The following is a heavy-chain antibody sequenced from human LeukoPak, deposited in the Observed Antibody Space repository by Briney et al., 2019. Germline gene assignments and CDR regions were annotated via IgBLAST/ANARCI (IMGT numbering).Heavy chain of an antibody. Sequence: GGSLRLSCAASGFTVSNNYMSWVRQAPGKGLEWVSVIYSSGIIKYADSVKGRFTISRDNSRNTVYLQMNNLRVEDTAIYYCAKGRYSSSWAPFDPWGQGTLVTVSS. CDR1: GFTVSNNY. V-gene: IGHV3-53*01. D-gene: IGHD4-11*01. CDR3: AKGRYSSSWAPFDP. J-gene: IGHJ5*02. CDR2: IYSSGII.